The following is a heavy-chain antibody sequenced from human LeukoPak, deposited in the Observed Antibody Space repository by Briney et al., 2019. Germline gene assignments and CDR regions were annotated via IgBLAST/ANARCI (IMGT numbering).Heavy chain of an antibody. V-gene: IGHV3-23*01. Sequence: GGSLRLSCAASGFTFSIHGMNWVRQAPGKGLEWVSGISPGADITYYAESVKGRFTISRDNSKNTLYLQMNSLRAEDTAVYYCAKVNSGFSGWFDYWGQGTLVTVSS. CDR2: ISPGADIT. D-gene: IGHD6-19*01. CDR1: GFTFSIHG. J-gene: IGHJ5*01. CDR3: AKVNSGFSGWFDY.